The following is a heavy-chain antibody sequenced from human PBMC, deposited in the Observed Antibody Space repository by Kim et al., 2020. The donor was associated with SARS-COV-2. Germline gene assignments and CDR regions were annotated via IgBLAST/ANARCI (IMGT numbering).Heavy chain of an antibody. CDR3: SRRNTAIEYYFDY. CDR1: GYDFTNHY. Sequence: GESLKISCKISGYDFTNHYIAWVRQMPAKGLEWVGIIFPGDSDTTYSPSLEGQVTLSVDKSINTAYLQWSGVRASETAFYYCSRRNTAIEYYFDYWGQGTLVTVSS. J-gene: IGHJ4*02. V-gene: IGHV5-51*01. CDR2: IFPGDSDT. D-gene: IGHD5-18*01.